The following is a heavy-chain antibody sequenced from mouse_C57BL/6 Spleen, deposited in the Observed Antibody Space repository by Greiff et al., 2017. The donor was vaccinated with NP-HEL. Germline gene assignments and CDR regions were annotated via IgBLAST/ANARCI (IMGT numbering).Heavy chain of an antibody. CDR2: ISYDGSN. Sequence: ESGPGLVKPSQSLSLTCSVTGYSITSGYYWNWIRQFPGNKLEWMGYISYDGSNNYNPSLKNRISITRDTSKNQFFLKLNSVTTEDTATYYCARGGSSWYFDVWGTGTTVTVSS. J-gene: IGHJ1*03. CDR3: ARGGSSWYFDV. V-gene: IGHV3-6*01. D-gene: IGHD1-1*01. CDR1: GYSITSGYY.